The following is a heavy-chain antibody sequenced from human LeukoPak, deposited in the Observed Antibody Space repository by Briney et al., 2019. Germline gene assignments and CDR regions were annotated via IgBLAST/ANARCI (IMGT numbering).Heavy chain of an antibody. D-gene: IGHD3-16*01. CDR1: GFTFSSYG. J-gene: IGHJ4*02. CDR3: ARDRIGGEEY. V-gene: IGHV3-30*02. CDR2: IRYDGSNK. Sequence: GGSLRLSCAASGFTFSSYGMHWVRQAPGKGLEWVAFIRYDGSNKYYADSVKGRFAISRDNSKNTLYLQMNSLRAEDAAVYYCARDRIGGEEYWGQGTLDTVSS.